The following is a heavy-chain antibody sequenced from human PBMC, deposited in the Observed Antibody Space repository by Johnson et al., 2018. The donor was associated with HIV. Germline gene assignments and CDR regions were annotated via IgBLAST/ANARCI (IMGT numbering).Heavy chain of an antibody. Sequence: VESGGGVVQPGRSLRLSCAASGFTISSNYLSWVRQAPGKSLWWVSIIYSGGNTYYADSVKGRFTISRDNSKNTLYLQMNSLRAEDTAVYYCARDDDYSKVRSFDIWGQGTMVTVSS. CDR1: GFTISSNY. CDR3: ARDDDYSKVRSFDI. V-gene: IGHV3-66*01. CDR2: IYSGGNT. D-gene: IGHD4-11*01. J-gene: IGHJ3*02.